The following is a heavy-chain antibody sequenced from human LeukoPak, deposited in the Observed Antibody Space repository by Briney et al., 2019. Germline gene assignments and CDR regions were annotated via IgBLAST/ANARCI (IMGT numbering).Heavy chain of an antibody. V-gene: IGHV3-53*01. J-gene: IGHJ4*02. CDR3: ARNGYSSSWYRN. CDR1: GFTFSDFW. Sequence: PGGSLRLSCAASGFTFSDFWMSWVRQAPGKGLEWVSVIYSGGSTYYADSVKGRFTISRDNSKNTLYLQMNSLRAEDTAVYYCARNGYSSSWYRNWGQGTLVTVSS. D-gene: IGHD6-13*01. CDR2: IYSGGST.